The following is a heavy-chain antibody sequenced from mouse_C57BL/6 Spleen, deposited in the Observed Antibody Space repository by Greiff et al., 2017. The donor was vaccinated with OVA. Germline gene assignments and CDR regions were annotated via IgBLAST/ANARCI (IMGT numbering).Heavy chain of an antibody. D-gene: IGHD1-1*01. J-gene: IGHJ2*01. CDR1: GFTFSSYA. CDR2: ISDGGSYT. V-gene: IGHV5-4*01. CDR3: ARDPVTTGGFYYFDY. Sequence: EVKLEESGGGLVKPGGSLKLSCAASGFTFSSYAMSWVRQTPEKRLEWVATISDGGSYTYYPDNVKGRFTISRDNAKNNLYLQMSHLKSEDTAMYYCARDPVTTGGFYYFDYWGQGTTLTVSS.